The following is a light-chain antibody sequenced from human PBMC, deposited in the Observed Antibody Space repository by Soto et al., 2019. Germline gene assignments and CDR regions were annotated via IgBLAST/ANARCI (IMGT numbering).Light chain of an antibody. CDR2: GNT. V-gene: IGLV1-40*01. CDR1: SSNIGAGYD. CDR3: QSYDDSLSGPVV. J-gene: IGLJ2*01. Sequence: QSVLTQPPSVSGAPGQRVTIPCTGSSSNIGAGYDVHWYQHLPGTAPKLLIYGNTNRPSGIPDRFSGSKSGTSASLAITGLQAEDEAGYCCQSYDDSLSGPVVFGGGTKLTVL.